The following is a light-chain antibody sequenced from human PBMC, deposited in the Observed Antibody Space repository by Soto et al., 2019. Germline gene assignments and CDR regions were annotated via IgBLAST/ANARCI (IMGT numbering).Light chain of an antibody. J-gene: IGKJ1*01. CDR1: QSVSSSY. Sequence: EIVVTQSPGTLSLCPGERATLSCRASQSVSSSYLAWYQQKPGQAPRLLIYGASSRATGIPDRFSGSGSGTDFTLTISRLQPEDFAVYYCQHYGRSPGTFGQGTKVDI. CDR2: GAS. CDR3: QHYGRSPGT. V-gene: IGKV3-20*01.